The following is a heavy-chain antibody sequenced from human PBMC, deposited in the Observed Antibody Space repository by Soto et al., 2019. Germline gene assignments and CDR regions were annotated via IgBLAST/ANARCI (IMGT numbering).Heavy chain of an antibody. CDR2: INAGNGNT. V-gene: IGHV1-3*01. Sequence: ASVKVSCKASGYTFTSYAMHWVRQAPGQRLEWMGWINAGNGNTKYSQKFQGRVTITRDTSASTAYMELSILRSEDTAVYYCARDPVYYYGSGSYYTDDNWFDPWGQGTLVTVSS. CDR1: GYTFTSYA. D-gene: IGHD3-10*01. CDR3: ARDPVYYYGSGSYYTDDNWFDP. J-gene: IGHJ5*02.